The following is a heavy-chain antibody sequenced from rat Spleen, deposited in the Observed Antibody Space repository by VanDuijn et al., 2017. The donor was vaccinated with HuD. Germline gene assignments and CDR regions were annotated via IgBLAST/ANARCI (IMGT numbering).Heavy chain of an antibody. Sequence: EVQLVESDGGLVQPGRSLKLSCAASGFTFSDYYMAWVRQAPAKGLEWVATINYDGSSTYYRDSVKGRFTISRDNAKTTLYLRMDSLRSEDTATYYCARPTNYGGPLAYWGQGTLVAVSS. J-gene: IGHJ3*01. D-gene: IGHD1-11*01. CDR2: INYDGSST. V-gene: IGHV5-29*01. CDR3: ARPTNYGGPLAY. CDR1: GFTFSDYY.